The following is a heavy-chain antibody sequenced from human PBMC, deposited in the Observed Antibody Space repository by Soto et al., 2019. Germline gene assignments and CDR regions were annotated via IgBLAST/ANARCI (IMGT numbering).Heavy chain of an antibody. J-gene: IGHJ4*02. Sequence: SETLSLTCTVSGGSISSSSYYWGWIRQPPGKGLEWIGSIYYSGSTYYNPSLKSRVTISVDTSKNQFSLKLSSVTAADTAVYYCASQSKGYCSGGSCLTFDYWGQGTLVTVSS. CDR2: IYYSGST. CDR1: GGSISSSSYY. D-gene: IGHD2-15*01. CDR3: ASQSKGYCSGGSCLTFDY. V-gene: IGHV4-39*01.